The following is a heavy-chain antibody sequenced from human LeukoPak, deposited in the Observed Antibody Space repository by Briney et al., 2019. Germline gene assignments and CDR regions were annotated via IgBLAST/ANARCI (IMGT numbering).Heavy chain of an antibody. D-gene: IGHD5-12*01. J-gene: IGHJ3*02. CDR2: INPSGGST. CDR1: GYTFTSYY. V-gene: IGHV1-46*01. CDR3: ARDERRLRGYPFAFDI. Sequence: ASVKVSCKASGYTFTSYYMHWVRQAPGQGLEWMGIINPSGGSTSYAQKFQGRVTMTRDTSTGTVYMELSSLRSEDTAVYYCARDERRLRGYPFAFDIWGQGTMVTVSS.